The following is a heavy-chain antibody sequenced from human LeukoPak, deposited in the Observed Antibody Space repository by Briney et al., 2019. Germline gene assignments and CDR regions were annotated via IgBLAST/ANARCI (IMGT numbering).Heavy chain of an antibody. V-gene: IGHV4-34*01. CDR2: INRSGST. CDR3: ARGRRQQLGYYYYGMDV. Sequence: SETLSLTCAVYGGSFSGYYWSWIRQPPGKGLEWIGEINRSGSTNYNPSLKSRVTISVDTSKNQFSLKLSSVTAADTAVYYCARGRRQQLGYYYYGMDVWGQGTTVTVSS. J-gene: IGHJ6*02. CDR1: GGSFSGYY. D-gene: IGHD6-13*01.